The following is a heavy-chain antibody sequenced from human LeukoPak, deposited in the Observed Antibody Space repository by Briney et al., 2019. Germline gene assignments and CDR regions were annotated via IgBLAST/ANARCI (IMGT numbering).Heavy chain of an antibody. CDR3: ARSISNYWFDP. CDR1: GGSIISTYY. D-gene: IGHD4-11*01. Sequence: SETLSLTCTVSGGSIISTYYWGWIRQPPGKGLEWIGNIHPSGTTYYNPSLNSGLTINLDTSKNQFILKLSSVTAADTAVYYCARSISNYWFDPWGQGTLVTVSS. J-gene: IGHJ5*02. CDR2: IHPSGTT. V-gene: IGHV4-39*01.